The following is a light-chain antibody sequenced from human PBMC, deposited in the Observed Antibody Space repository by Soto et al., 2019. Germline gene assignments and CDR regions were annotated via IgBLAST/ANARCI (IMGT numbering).Light chain of an antibody. CDR1: QDIGTW. CDR3: PHADRFPFT. V-gene: IGKV1-12*01. J-gene: IGKJ3*01. CDR2: VAS. Sequence: DIQLTQSPSSVSASVGDRVTITCRASQDIGTWLAWYQQKPGKAPKLLIYVASNLQSGVPSRFSGAVSGTDFNLTITSLQPEDFATYHCPHADRFPFTFGPGTKVDFK.